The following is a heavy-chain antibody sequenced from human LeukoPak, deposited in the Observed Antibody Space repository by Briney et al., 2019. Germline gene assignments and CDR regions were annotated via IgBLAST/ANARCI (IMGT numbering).Heavy chain of an antibody. CDR1: GFTVSNNY. D-gene: IGHD3-3*01. CDR2: IYSSGST. Sequence: GGSLRLSCAASGFTVSNNYMSWVRQAPGKGLEWVSVIYSSGSTYYADSVKGRFTISRDNAKNSLYLQMNSLRAEDTAVYYCARDSGYYDFWSGYSHYYYYMGVWGKGTTVTVSS. J-gene: IGHJ6*03. CDR3: ARDSGYYDFWSGYSHYYYYMGV. V-gene: IGHV3-53*01.